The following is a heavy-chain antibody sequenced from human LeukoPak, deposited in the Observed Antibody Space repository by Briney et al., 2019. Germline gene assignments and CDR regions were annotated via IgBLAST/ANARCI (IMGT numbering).Heavy chain of an antibody. D-gene: IGHD5-18*01. J-gene: IGHJ5*02. CDR1: GGSISSSSYY. V-gene: IGHV4-39*07. CDR2: IYYSGST. Sequence: SGTLSLTCTVSGGSISSSSYYWGWIRQPPGKGLEWIGSIYYSGSTYYNPSLKSRVTISVDTSKNQFSLKLSSVTAADTAVYYCARDGGIQLGFDPWGQGTLVTVSS. CDR3: ARDGGIQLGFDP.